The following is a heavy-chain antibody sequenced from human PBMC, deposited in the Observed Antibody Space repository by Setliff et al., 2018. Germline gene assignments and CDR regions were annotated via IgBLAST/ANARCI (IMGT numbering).Heavy chain of an antibody. D-gene: IGHD2-2*01. J-gene: IGHJ4*02. CDR1: GGSFSNYY. CDR2: XXXXGXT. Sequence: SETLSLTCAVYGGSFSNYYWSWIRRPQGKGXXXXXXXXXXGXTNHKPSLXXRVAMSVDTSKRQFSLKLISVTAADTAVYYFRLANCSKTCEEALDYWSQGTQVTVSS. V-gene: IGHV4-34*01. CDR3: RLANCSKTCEEALDY.